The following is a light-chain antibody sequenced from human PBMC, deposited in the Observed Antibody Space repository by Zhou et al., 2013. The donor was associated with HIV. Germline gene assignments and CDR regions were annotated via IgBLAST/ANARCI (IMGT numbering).Light chain of an antibody. V-gene: IGLV2-14*03. J-gene: IGLJ3*02. CDR1: SGAIGGSHY. CDR2: DFY. Sequence: QSALTQPASVSGSPGQSITISCAGSSGAIGGSHYVAWYQQHPGKAPKLIIYDFYKRPSGVSNRFSGSESGSTASLTISGLQAEDEADYFCSSYTSSTGVFGGGTKLTVL. CDR3: SSYTSSTGV.